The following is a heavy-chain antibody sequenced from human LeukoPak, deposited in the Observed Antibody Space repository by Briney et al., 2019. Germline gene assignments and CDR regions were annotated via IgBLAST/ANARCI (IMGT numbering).Heavy chain of an antibody. CDR3: ARVGVVTLFDY. CDR2: IYYSGST. D-gene: IGHD3-3*01. CDR1: GGSFSGYY. V-gene: IGHV4-34*01. J-gene: IGHJ4*02. Sequence: SETLSLTCAVYGGSFSGYYWSWIRQPPGKGLEWIGSIYYSGSTYYNPSLKSRVTISVDTSKNQFSLKLSSVTAADTAVYYCARVGVVTLFDYWGQGTLVTVSS.